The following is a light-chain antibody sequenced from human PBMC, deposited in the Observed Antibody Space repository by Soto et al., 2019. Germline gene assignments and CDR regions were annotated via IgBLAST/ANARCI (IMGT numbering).Light chain of an antibody. CDR2: GAS. CDR1: QSVSSSY. Sequence: EIVLTQSPGTLSLSPGERATLSCRASQSVSSSYLAWYQQKPGQAPRLLIYGASSRATGIPDRFSGGGSGTDFTLTISRLEPEDFAVYYCQQYDSSPLTFGPGTKVDIK. V-gene: IGKV3-20*01. CDR3: QQYDSSPLT. J-gene: IGKJ3*01.